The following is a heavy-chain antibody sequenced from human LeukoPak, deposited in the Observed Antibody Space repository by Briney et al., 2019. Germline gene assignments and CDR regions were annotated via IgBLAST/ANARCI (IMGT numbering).Heavy chain of an antibody. D-gene: IGHD2-2*01. J-gene: IGHJ4*02. CDR1: GYTFTSYD. V-gene: IGHV1-8*01. CDR2: MNPNSGNT. Sequence: ASVKVSCKASGYTFTSYDINWVRQATGQGLEWMGWMNPNSGNTGYAQKFQGRVTMTRNTSISTAYMELSSLRSEDTAVYYCARVLVVVPAAMIGYWGQGTLVTVSS. CDR3: ARVLVVVPAAMIGY.